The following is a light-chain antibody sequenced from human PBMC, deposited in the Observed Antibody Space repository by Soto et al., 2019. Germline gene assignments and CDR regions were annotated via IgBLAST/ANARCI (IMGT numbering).Light chain of an antibody. V-gene: IGLV2-8*01. CDR3: SSYAGSNNLYV. CDR2: EVS. CDR1: DSDIGAYKY. Sequence: QSALTQPPSASGSPGQSVTISCTGTDSDIGAYKYVSWYQQHPGEAPKVVIYEVSKRPSGVPDRFSGSTSGNTASLTVSGLQAEDEADYYCSSYAGSNNLYVFGTGTKLTVL. J-gene: IGLJ1*01.